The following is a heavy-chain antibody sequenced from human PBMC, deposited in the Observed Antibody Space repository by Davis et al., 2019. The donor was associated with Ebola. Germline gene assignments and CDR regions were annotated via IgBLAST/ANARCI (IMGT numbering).Heavy chain of an antibody. Sequence: AASVTVSCKASGYTFTGYYMHWVRQAPGQGLEWMGRINPNSGGTNYAQKFQGRVTMTRDTSTSTVYMELSSLRSEDTAVYYCASSGSGGYYFDYWGQGTLVTVSS. V-gene: IGHV1-2*06. CDR2: INPNSGGT. CDR1: GYTFTGYY. J-gene: IGHJ4*02. CDR3: ASSGSGGYYFDY. D-gene: IGHD3-10*01.